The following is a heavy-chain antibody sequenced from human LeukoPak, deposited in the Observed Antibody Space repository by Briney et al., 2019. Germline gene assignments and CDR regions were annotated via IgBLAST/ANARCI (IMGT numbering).Heavy chain of an antibody. CDR2: IWYDGSNK. D-gene: IGHD6-13*01. Sequence: QPGRSLRLSCAASGFTFSSYGMHWVRQAPGKGLEWVAVIWYDGSNKYYADSVKGRFTISRDNSKNTLYLQMNSLRAEDTAVYYCARDTWYSSSPYYYYGMDVWGKGTTVTVSS. V-gene: IGHV3-33*01. J-gene: IGHJ6*04. CDR3: ARDTWYSSSPYYYYGMDV. CDR1: GFTFSSYG.